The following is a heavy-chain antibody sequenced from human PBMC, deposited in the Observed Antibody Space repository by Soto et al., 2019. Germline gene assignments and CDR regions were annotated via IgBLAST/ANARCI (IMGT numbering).Heavy chain of an antibody. Sequence: SVKVSCKASGGTFSSYAISWVRQAPGQGLEWMGGIIPIFGTANYAQKFQGRVTITADESTSTAYMELSSLRSEDTAVYYCARYRIAARMSYYYYGMDVWGQGTTVTVSS. V-gene: IGHV1-69*13. CDR1: GGTFSSYA. CDR2: IIPIFGTA. J-gene: IGHJ6*02. D-gene: IGHD6-6*01. CDR3: ARYRIAARMSYYYYGMDV.